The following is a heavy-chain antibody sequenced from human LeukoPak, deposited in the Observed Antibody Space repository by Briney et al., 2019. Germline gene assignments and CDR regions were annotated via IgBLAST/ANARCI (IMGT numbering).Heavy chain of an antibody. CDR3: ARDRPSTGYPGYYFDY. CDR2: INPSGGST. D-gene: IGHD6-13*01. Sequence: ASVKVSCKASGYTFTSYYMHWVRQAPGQGLEWMGIINPSGGSTSYAQKFQGRVTMTRDTSTSTVYMELSSLRCEDTAVYYCARDRPSTGYPGYYFDYWGQGTLVTVSS. CDR1: GYTFTSYY. V-gene: IGHV1-46*01. J-gene: IGHJ4*02.